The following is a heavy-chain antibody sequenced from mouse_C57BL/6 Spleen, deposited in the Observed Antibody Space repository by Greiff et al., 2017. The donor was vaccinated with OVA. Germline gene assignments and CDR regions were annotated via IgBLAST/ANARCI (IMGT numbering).Heavy chain of an antibody. D-gene: IGHD2-5*01. CDR1: GYAFSSSW. V-gene: IGHV1-82*01. CDR2: IYPGDGGT. CDR3: ARGDSNLAY. J-gene: IGHJ3*01. Sequence: QVQLQQSGPELVKPGASVKISCKASGYAFSSSWMNWVKQRPGKGLEWIGRIYPGDGGTNYNGKFKGKATLTADKSSSTAYMQLSSLTSEDSAVYFCARGDSNLAYWGQGTLVTVSA.